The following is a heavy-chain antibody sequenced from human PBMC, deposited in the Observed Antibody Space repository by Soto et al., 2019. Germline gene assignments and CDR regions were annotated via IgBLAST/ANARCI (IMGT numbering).Heavy chain of an antibody. CDR1: GFIFSRSA. J-gene: IGHJ5*02. D-gene: IGHD4-17*01. V-gene: IGHV3-21*01. CDR3: ARSRSRGDWFDP. Sequence: GGSLRLSCAASGFIFSRSAMNWVRQAPGKGLEWVSSISSSSSYIYYADSVKGRFTISRDNAKNTLYLQMNSLRAEDTAVYYCARSRSRGDWFDPWGQGTLVTVSS. CDR2: ISSSSSYI.